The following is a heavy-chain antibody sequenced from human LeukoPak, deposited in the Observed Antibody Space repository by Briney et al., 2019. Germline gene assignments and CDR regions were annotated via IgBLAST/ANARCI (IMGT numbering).Heavy chain of an antibody. CDR3: ARYSDYYDSRGYYFDY. Sequence: SETLSLTCTVSGDSISSYYWSWIRQPPGKGLEWIGYIYYSGSTNYNPSLKSRVTISVDTSKNQFSLKLSSVTAADTAAYYCARYSDYYDSRGYYFDYWGQGTLVTVSS. D-gene: IGHD3-22*01. CDR2: IYYSGST. CDR1: GDSISSYY. J-gene: IGHJ4*02. V-gene: IGHV4-59*12.